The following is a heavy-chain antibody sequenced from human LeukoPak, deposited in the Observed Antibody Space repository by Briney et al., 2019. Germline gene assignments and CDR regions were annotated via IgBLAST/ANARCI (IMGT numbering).Heavy chain of an antibody. CDR1: GFTVSINS. J-gene: IGHJ4*02. V-gene: IGHV3-66*01. D-gene: IGHD3-10*01. CDR3: ARDFFWFGERPGVWLGY. CDR2: IYSGGNT. Sequence: QSGGSLRLSCTVSGFTVSINSMSWVRQAPGKGLEWVSFIYSGGNTHYSDSVKGRFTISRDNAKNSLYLQMNSLRAEDTAVYYCARDFFWFGERPGVWLGYWGQGTLVTVSS.